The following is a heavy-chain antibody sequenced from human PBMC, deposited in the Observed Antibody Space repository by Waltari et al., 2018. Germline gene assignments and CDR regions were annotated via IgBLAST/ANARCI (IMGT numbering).Heavy chain of an antibody. CDR2: INHSGST. CDR3: AIVRAVFDY. CDR1: GGSFSGYY. Sequence: QVQLQQWGAGLLKPSENMSLTCAVCGGSFSGYYWSWIRQPPGKGLEWIGEINHSGSTYYHPSLTSRVTISVDTSKNQFSLTLCSVTAADTAVYSCAIVRAVFDYLGQGTLVTVSS. V-gene: IGHV4-34*01. J-gene: IGHJ4*02.